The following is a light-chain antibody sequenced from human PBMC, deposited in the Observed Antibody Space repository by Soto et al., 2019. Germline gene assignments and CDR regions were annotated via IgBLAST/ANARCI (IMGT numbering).Light chain of an antibody. CDR3: MQAPQTPIT. Sequence: IVLTQSPGTLSFSPGERSTLACRASGSVSSAYLAWYQQKPGQAPRLLIYGASSRATGIPDRFSGSGSGTDFTLKISRVEAEDVGVYYCMQAPQTPITFGQGTRLEIK. CDR2: GAS. V-gene: IGKV3-20*01. CDR1: GSVSSAY. J-gene: IGKJ5*01.